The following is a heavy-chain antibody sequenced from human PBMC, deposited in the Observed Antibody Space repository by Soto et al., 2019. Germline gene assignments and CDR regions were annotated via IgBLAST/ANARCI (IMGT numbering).Heavy chain of an antibody. J-gene: IGHJ6*02. D-gene: IGHD6-13*01. CDR2: ISWDGGST. CDR3: AKQQLVLPPPHHYYYYGMDV. CDR1: GFTFDDYA. Sequence: GGSLRLSCAASGFTFDDYAMHWVRQAPGKGLEWVSLISWDGGSTYYADSVKGRFTISRDNSKNSLYLQMNSLRAEDTALYYCAKQQLVLPPPHHYYYYGMDVWGQGTTVTV. V-gene: IGHV3-43D*04.